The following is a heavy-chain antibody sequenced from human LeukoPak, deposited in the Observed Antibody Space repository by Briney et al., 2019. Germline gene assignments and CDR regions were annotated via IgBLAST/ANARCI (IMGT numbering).Heavy chain of an antibody. D-gene: IGHD3-10*01. CDR3: AREFSSGY. J-gene: IGHJ4*02. V-gene: IGHV3-48*02. Sequence: SGGSLRLSCAASGFTFSSSGMNWVRQAPGKGLEWVSYISSSSTDLYYADSVKGRFTISRDNAKNSLYLLMNSLGDEDTAIYYCAREFSSGYWGQGTLVTVSS. CDR1: GFTFSSSG. CDR2: ISSSSTDL.